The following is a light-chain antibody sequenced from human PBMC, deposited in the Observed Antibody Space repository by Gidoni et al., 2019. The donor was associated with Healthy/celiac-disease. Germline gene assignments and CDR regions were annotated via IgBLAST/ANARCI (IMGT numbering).Light chain of an antibody. Sequence: DIQMTQSPSSVSASVGDRVTITCRASRGISSWLAWYQQKPGKAPKLLIYAASSLQSGVPSRFSGSGSGTDFTLTISSLQPEDFATYYCQQANSIPVGFGQGTKVEIK. CDR1: RGISSW. V-gene: IGKV1-12*01. J-gene: IGKJ1*01. CDR2: AAS. CDR3: QQANSIPVG.